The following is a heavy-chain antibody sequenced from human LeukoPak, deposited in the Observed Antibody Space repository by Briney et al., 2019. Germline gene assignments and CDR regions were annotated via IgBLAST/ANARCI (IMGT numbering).Heavy chain of an antibody. CDR2: ISGIGGST. V-gene: IGHV3-23*01. J-gene: IGHJ6*02. Sequence: GGSLRLSCAASGFTFSSYAMSWVRQAPGKGLEWVSAISGIGGSTYYADSVKGRFTISRDNSKNTLYLQMNSLRAEDTAVYYCAKDFVVVPAAIRASYYYYYGMDVWGQGTTVTVSS. D-gene: IGHD2-2*02. CDR3: AKDFVVVPAAIRASYYYYYGMDV. CDR1: GFTFSSYA.